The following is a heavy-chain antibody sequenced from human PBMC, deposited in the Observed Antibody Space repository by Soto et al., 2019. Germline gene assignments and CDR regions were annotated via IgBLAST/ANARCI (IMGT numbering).Heavy chain of an antibody. CDR2: INAGNGDT. CDR1: GINYNTYA. Sequence: QVQLVQSGAEMKKPGASVKLSCKTSGINYNTYAIHWVRQAPGQGLEWMGWINAGNGDTRYSQNFQGRVTLTRDTSASTVYVDLDSLKSEDTGVHYCARAISGYVTWGQGTLVTVSS. D-gene: IGHD5-12*01. J-gene: IGHJ4*02. CDR3: ARAISGYVT. V-gene: IGHV1-3*01.